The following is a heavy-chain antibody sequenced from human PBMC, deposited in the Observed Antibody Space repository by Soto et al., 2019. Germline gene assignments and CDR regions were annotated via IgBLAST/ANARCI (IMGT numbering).Heavy chain of an antibody. CDR2: NFCNYDK. D-gene: IGHD3-22*01. V-gene: IGHV2-5*01. J-gene: IGHJ4*02. CDR1: GFSLSTSGRG. CDR3: ARRLYASTGYYCFYY. Sequence: SGPTLVNPTQTLTLTCTFSGFSLSTSGRGVGWIRQPPGKALEWLAFNFCNYDKRYSPSLKSRLTITKDTSKNQGFLTLTNMNPVDPATYFCARRLYASTGYYCFYYWRQRTLVTVSS.